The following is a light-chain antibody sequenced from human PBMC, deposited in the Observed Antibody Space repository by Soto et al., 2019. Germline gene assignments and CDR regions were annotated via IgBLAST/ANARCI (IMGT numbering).Light chain of an antibody. CDR2: GNS. V-gene: IGLV1-40*01. Sequence: QSVLTQPPSVSGSPGQWVTISCTGSSSNIGAGYDVHWYQQLPGTAPKLFIFGNSNRPSGVPDRFSGSKSGTSASLAITGLQAEDEADYYGQSYDSSLSGWVFGGGTKLTVL. J-gene: IGLJ3*02. CDR3: QSYDSSLSGWV. CDR1: SSNIGAGYD.